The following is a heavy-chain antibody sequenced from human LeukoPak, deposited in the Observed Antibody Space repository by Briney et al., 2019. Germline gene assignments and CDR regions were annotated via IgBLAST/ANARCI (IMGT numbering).Heavy chain of an antibody. CDR2: IKQDGSEK. J-gene: IGHJ4*02. CDR3: ARDGAPDAHCSSTSCAIR. V-gene: IGHV3-7*01. Sequence: GGSLRLSCAASGFTFSSFNMNWVRQAPGKGLEWVANIKQDGSEKYYVDSVKGRFTISRDNTKNSLYLQMSSLRVEDTAVYYCARDGAPDAHCSSTSCAIRWGQGTLVTVSS. D-gene: IGHD2-2*01. CDR1: GFTFSSFN.